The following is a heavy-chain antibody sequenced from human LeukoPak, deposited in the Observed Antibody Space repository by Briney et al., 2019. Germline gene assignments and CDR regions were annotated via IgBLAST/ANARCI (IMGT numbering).Heavy chain of an antibody. D-gene: IGHD6-19*01. CDR1: GFTFSSYS. J-gene: IGHJ4*02. CDR2: ISSSSSTI. V-gene: IGHV3-48*01. Sequence: PGGSLRLSCAASGFTFSSYSMNWVRQAPGKGLEWVSYISSSSSTIYYADSVKGRFTISRDNSKNTLYLQMNSLRAEDTAVYYCARGTGSGWYGGSFDYWGQGTLVTVSS. CDR3: ARGTGSGWYGGSFDY.